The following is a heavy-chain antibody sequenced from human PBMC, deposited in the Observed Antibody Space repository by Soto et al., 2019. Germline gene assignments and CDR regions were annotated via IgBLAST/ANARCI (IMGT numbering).Heavy chain of an antibody. CDR1: GYTFTSND. J-gene: IGHJ5*02. CDR2: MNPKSGDA. V-gene: IGHV1-8*01. D-gene: IGHD2-8*02. Sequence: QVQLVQSGAEVKKPGASVKVSCKASGYTFTSNDIYWLRQAPGQGPEWMGWMNPKSGDARYAQKFQDRLIMTRDTSLTTAHMELTSLTSEDTAVYYCARGRPGGGVKRSWFDPWGQGTLVTVSS. CDR3: ARGRPGGGVKRSWFDP.